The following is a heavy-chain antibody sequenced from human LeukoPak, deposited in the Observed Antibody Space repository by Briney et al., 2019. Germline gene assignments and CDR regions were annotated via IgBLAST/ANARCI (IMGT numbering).Heavy chain of an antibody. CDR2: ISGSGGST. Sequence: GTLRLSCAASGFTFSRYGMSWVRQAPGKGLEWVSGISGSGGSTYYADSVKGRFSISRDNSKNTLHLQMNSLRAEDTAVYYCARDLGGSYGYYFDYWGQGTLVTVSS. J-gene: IGHJ4*02. CDR3: ARDLGGSYGYYFDY. V-gene: IGHV3-23*01. CDR1: GFTFSRYG. D-gene: IGHD1-26*01.